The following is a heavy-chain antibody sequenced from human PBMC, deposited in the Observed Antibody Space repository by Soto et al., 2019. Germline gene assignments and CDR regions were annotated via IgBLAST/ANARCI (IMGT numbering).Heavy chain of an antibody. Sequence: GESLKISCAASGFTVSSNYMSWVRQAPGKGLEWVSVIYSGGSTYYADSVKGRFTISRDNSKNTLYLQMNSLRAEDTAVYYCARVPDYGGNSADYWGQGTLVTVSS. D-gene: IGHD4-17*01. CDR2: IYSGGST. CDR3: ARVPDYGGNSADY. CDR1: GFTVSSNY. V-gene: IGHV3-66*01. J-gene: IGHJ4*02.